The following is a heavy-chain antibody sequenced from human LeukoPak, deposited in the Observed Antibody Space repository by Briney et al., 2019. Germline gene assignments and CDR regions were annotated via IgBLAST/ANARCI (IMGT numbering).Heavy chain of an antibody. CDR3: ARDQTPFV. CDR2: IKQDGSEQ. V-gene: IGHV3-7*01. Sequence: PGGSLRPSCAASGFTYSNYWMTWVRQAPGKGLEWVANIKQDGSEQYYVDSVKGRFTISRDNAKNSLYLQMNSLRAEDTAVYYCARDQTPFVWGQGTLVTVSS. CDR1: GFTYSNYW. J-gene: IGHJ4*02.